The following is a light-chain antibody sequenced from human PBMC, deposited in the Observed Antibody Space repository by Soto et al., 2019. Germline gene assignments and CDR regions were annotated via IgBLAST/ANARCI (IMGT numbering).Light chain of an antibody. Sequence: QAVVTQEPSFSVSPGGTVTLTCGLSSGSVSPSYYPGWFQQTPGQAPRALIYTTNTRSSGVPDRFSGSILGNKAALTITGAQADDESDYYCVLYMGSGIWVFGGGTNLTVL. J-gene: IGLJ3*02. CDR2: TTN. V-gene: IGLV8-61*01. CDR3: VLYMGSGIWV. CDR1: SGSVSPSYY.